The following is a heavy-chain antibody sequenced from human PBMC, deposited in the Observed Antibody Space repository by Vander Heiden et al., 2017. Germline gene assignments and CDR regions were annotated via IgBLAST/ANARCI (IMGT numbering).Heavy chain of an antibody. CDR1: GFTFSSYW. CDR2: IKQDGSDK. V-gene: IGHV3-7*01. J-gene: IGHJ4*02. D-gene: IGHD3-3*01. CDR3: ARGLFGQRGYDY. Sequence: EVQLVQSGGGLVQPGGSLRLSCAASGFTFSSYWMSWVRTAPGKGLEWVANIKQDGSDKYYVDSVEGRFTISRDNAKNSLYLQMNSLRAEDTAVYYCARGLFGQRGYDYWGQGTLVTVSS.